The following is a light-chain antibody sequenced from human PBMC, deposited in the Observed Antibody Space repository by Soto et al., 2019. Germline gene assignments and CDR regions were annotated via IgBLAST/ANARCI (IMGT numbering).Light chain of an antibody. V-gene: IGKV3-15*01. CDR2: DIS. J-gene: IGKJ5*01. CDR1: QTVSRN. CDR3: KQYNNWPY. Sequence: EVVMTQAPATLSVSPGERATLSCSASQTVSRNLAWYQQRPGQAPRLLIYDISNRAAGVPARFSGSGSEKEFTLTIRSLQSEDFAVYFCKQYNNWPYFGQGTRLEIK.